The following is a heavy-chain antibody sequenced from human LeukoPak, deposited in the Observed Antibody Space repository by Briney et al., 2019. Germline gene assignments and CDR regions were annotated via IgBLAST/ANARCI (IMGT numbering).Heavy chain of an antibody. CDR3: ARGGGTLLSDYYYMDV. CDR1: GFTFSNYG. J-gene: IGHJ6*03. CDR2: IGYDGTNK. D-gene: IGHD4-23*01. Sequence: GGSLRLSCTASGFTFSNYGMHWVRQAPGKGLEWVAFIGYDGTNKYYADSVKGRFTISRDNSKNTVYLQMNSLGAEDTAVYYCARGGGTLLSDYYYMDVWGKGTTVTVSS. V-gene: IGHV3-30*02.